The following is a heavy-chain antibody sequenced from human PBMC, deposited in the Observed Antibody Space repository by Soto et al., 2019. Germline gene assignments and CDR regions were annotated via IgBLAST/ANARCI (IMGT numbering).Heavy chain of an antibody. Sequence: EVQLVESGGGLVQPGGSLRLSCAASGFTFSSYWMHWVRQAPGQGLVWVSRINSDGSSTSYADSVKGRFTISRDNAKNTLYLQMNSLSAEDTAVYYCARVYCSGGSCYRLDYWGQGTLVTVSS. CDR3: ARVYCSGGSCYRLDY. CDR2: INSDGSST. V-gene: IGHV3-74*01. D-gene: IGHD2-15*01. CDR1: GFTFSSYW. J-gene: IGHJ4*02.